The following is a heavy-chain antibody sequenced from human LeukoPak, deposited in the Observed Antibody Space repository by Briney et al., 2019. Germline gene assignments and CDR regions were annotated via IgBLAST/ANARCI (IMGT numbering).Heavy chain of an antibody. CDR1: GFTVSSNY. CDR3: ARVVSSSFPSFDP. Sequence: PGGSLRLSCAASGFTVSSNYMSWVRQAPGKGLEWVSVIHSGCSTYYADSVKGRFTISRDNSKNTLYLQMNSLRAEDTAVYYCARVVSSSFPSFDPWGQGTLVTVSS. D-gene: IGHD6-13*01. J-gene: IGHJ5*02. CDR2: IHSGCST. V-gene: IGHV3-66*01.